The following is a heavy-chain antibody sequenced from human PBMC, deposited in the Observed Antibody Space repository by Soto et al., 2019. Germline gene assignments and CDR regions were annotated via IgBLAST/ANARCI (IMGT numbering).Heavy chain of an antibody. J-gene: IGHJ3*02. D-gene: IGHD3-3*01. V-gene: IGHV1-3*01. Sequence: ASVKVSCKASGYTFTSYAMHWVRQAPGQRLEWMGWINAGNGNTKYSQKFQGRVTITRDTSASTAYMELSSLRSEDTAVYYCACVSVNSTIFGVDDAFDIWGQGTMVTVSS. CDR2: INAGNGNT. CDR3: ACVSVNSTIFGVDDAFDI. CDR1: GYTFTSYA.